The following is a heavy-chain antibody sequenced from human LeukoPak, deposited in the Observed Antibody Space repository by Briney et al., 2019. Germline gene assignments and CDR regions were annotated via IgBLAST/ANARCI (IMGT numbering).Heavy chain of an antibody. D-gene: IGHD3-10*01. Sequence: PGGSLRLSCVASRFTFSSFWMSWVRQAPGKGLEWVANIKQDESEKYYVHSVKGRFTISRDNAKNSLYLQMDSLRAEDTAIYYCARGSSSRNVGYFDYWGQGTLVTVSS. CDR1: RFTFSSFW. J-gene: IGHJ4*02. CDR2: IKQDESEK. V-gene: IGHV3-7*04. CDR3: ARGSSSRNVGYFDY.